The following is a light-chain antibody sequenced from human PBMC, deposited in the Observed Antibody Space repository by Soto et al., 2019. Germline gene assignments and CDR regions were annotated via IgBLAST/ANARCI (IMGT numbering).Light chain of an antibody. J-gene: IGLJ2*01. CDR3: SSYAGSNNLV. CDR2: EVS. Sequence: QSVLTQPPSASGSPGQSVTISCTGVSSDVGGYNYVSWYQQHAGKAPKLMIYEVSKRPSGVPDRFSGSKSGNTASLTVSGLQAKDEADYYCSSYAGSNNLVFGGGAKLTVL. V-gene: IGLV2-8*01. CDR1: SSDVGGYNY.